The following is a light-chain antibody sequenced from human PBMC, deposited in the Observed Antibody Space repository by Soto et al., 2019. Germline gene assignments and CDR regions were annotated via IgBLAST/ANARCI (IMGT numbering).Light chain of an antibody. CDR2: GAS. J-gene: IGKJ5*01. V-gene: IGKV1-39*01. Sequence: DIQMTQSPSSLSASVGDRVTITCRASQSISRYLNWYQQKPGKAPKLLIYGASSLQRGVPSRFSGGGSGTDFTLTITSLQPEDFTTYYCQQNYNTLITFGQGTRLEIK. CDR3: QQNYNTLIT. CDR1: QSISRY.